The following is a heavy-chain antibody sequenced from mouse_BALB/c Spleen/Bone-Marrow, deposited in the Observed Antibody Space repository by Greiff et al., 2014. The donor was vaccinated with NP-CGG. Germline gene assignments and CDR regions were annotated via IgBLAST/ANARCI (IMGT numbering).Heavy chain of an antibody. CDR1: GFTFSDSY. V-gene: IGHV5-4*02. Sequence: VKLMESGGGFVKPGGSLKLSCAASGFTFSDSYIYWLRQTPEKRLEWVATISDGGNXXXXXXXVXXXXXIXXDNAKKNLYLQMRSLKSEDTAMYYGARSRRRYGAMDYWGQGTSVTVFS. CDR2: ISDGGNXX. CDR3: ARSRRRYGAMDY. J-gene: IGHJ4*01. D-gene: IGHD2-10*02.